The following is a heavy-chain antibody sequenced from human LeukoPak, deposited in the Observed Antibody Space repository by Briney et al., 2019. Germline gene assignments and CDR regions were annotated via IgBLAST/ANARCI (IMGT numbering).Heavy chain of an antibody. J-gene: IGHJ3*02. D-gene: IGHD1-7*01. V-gene: IGHV3-48*01. CDR1: GFTFSSYN. Sequence: TGGSLRLSCAASGFTFSSYNMNWVRQAPGKGLEWVSYISSSSSTIYYADSVKGRFTISRDNAKNSLYLQMNSLRAEDTAVYYCAREVYWNYDDAFDIWGQGTMVTVSS. CDR3: AREVYWNYDDAFDI. CDR2: ISSSSSTI.